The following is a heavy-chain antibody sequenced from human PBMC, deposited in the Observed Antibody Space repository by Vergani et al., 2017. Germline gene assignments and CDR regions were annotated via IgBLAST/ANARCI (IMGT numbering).Heavy chain of an antibody. V-gene: IGHV3-9*01. CDR3: TKGSVYYHDSAGHGYDPYTGFDL. J-gene: IGHJ3*01. D-gene: IGHD5-12*01. Sequence: VQLVESGGGLVQPGGSLRLSCAASGFVFDEYALHWVRQSPGKGLEWVSGISWNRGKIAYADSVKGRFTISRDTAKKSLFLEMNSLRFEDTAVYFCTKGSVYYHDSAGHGYDPYTGFDLWGQGTLVTVSS. CDR2: ISWNRGKI. CDR1: GFVFDEYA.